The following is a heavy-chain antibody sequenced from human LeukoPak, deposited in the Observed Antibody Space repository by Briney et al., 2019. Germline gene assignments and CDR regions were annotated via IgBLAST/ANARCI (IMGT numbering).Heavy chain of an antibody. CDR3: ERNVYGGKVDY. Sequence: SETLSLTCTVSGGSISSYYWSWIRQPPGKGLEWSGYIYYSGSTNYNPSLKSRVTISVDTSKNQFSLKLSSVTAADTAVYYCERNVYGGKVDYWGQGTLVTVSS. V-gene: IGHV4-59*08. D-gene: IGHD4-23*01. CDR2: IYYSGST. J-gene: IGHJ4*02. CDR1: GGSISSYY.